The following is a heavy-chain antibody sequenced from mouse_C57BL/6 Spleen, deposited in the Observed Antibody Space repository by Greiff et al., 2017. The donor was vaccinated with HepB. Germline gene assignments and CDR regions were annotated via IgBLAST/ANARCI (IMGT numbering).Heavy chain of an antibody. CDR1: GYAFTNYL. J-gene: IGHJ2*01. CDR3: ARSGYDYDRDFDY. V-gene: IGHV1-54*01. CDR2: INPGSGGT. D-gene: IGHD2-4*01. Sequence: VQLQQSGAELVRPGTSVKVSCKASGYAFTNYLIEWVKQRPGQGLEWIGVINPGSGGTNYNEKFKGTATLTADKSSSTAYMQLSSLTSEDSAVDFCARSGYDYDRDFDYWGQGTTLTVSS.